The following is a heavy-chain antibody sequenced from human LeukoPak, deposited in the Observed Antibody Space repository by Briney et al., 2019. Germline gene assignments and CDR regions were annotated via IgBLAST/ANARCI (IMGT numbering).Heavy chain of an antibody. CDR3: VKEATGQYDFWSPNY. CDR1: GFTSSSYV. V-gene: IGHV3-30*02. D-gene: IGHD3-3*01. CDR2: IRYDGSIK. J-gene: IGHJ4*02. Sequence: GGSLRLSCAASGFTSSSYVMHSVRQAPGKGLEGVAFIRYDGSIKYYADSVKGRFTISRDNSKKTLCVQMNRLVAQETAVSYCVKEATGQYDFWSPNYWGQGTLVTVSS.